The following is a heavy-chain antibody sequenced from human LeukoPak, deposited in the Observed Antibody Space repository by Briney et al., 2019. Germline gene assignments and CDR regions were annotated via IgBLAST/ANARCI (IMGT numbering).Heavy chain of an antibody. J-gene: IGHJ1*01. CDR1: GGSISSYY. Sequence: SETLSLTCTVSGGSISSYYWSWFRQPPGKGLEWIGYIYYSGSTNYNPSLKSRVTISVDTSKNQFSLKLSSVTAADTAVYYCARHDYYDSSGAEYFQHWGQGTLVTVSS. CDR2: IYYSGST. V-gene: IGHV4-59*08. CDR3: ARHDYYDSSGAEYFQH. D-gene: IGHD3-22*01.